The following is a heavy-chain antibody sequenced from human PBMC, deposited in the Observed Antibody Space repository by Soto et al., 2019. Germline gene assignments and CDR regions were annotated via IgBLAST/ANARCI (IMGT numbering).Heavy chain of an antibody. V-gene: IGHV1-69*06. CDR3: EFAQARRHYYDGTAV. Sequence: QVQLVQSGAEVKKPGSSVKVSCKASGGTFSSYAISWVRQAPGQGLEWMGGIIPIFGTANYAQKFQGRVTITADKSRSTANVEGTGLRSADRAVYSCEFAQARRHYYDGTAVWGEGATFAVSS. J-gene: IGHJ6*04. D-gene: IGHD6-6*01. CDR2: IIPIFGTA. CDR1: GGTFSSYA.